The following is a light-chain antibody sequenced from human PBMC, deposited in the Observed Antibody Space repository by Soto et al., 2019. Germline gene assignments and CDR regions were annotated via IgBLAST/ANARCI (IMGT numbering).Light chain of an antibody. CDR3: QHYSLYSPWT. Sequence: DIQMTQSPSTLSASVGDRVTITCRASQSISSWLAWYQQKPGKAPKLMIYKASTLKSGVPSRFSGSGSGTEFTLTISSLQPDDFATYYCQHYSLYSPWTFGQGTKVDIK. CDR1: QSISSW. V-gene: IGKV1-5*03. CDR2: KAS. J-gene: IGKJ1*01.